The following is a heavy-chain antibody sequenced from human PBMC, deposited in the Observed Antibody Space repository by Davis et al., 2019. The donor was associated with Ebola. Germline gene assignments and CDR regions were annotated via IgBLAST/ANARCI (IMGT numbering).Heavy chain of an antibody. Sequence: PGGSLRLSCAVYGESFSAYYWNWIRQSPGKGLEWIGEIPHSGSTNSNPALMSRVTISIDSSKNQFSLKLSSVTAADTAVYYCARGAPLQLWRFSYYYMDVWGEGTTVTVSS. CDR2: IPHSGST. V-gene: IGHV4-34*01. J-gene: IGHJ6*03. D-gene: IGHD5-18*01. CDR1: GESFSAYY. CDR3: ARGAPLQLWRFSYYYMDV.